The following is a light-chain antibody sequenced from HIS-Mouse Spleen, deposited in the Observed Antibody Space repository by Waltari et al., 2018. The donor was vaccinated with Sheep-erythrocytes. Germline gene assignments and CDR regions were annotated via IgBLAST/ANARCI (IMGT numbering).Light chain of an antibody. Sequence: SSELTQPPSVSVSPGQTASITCSGDKLGDKYACWYQQKPGQSPVLVIYQDTKRPSGMPERFPGSNAGSTATLTISGTQAMDEADYYCQAWDSSIVVFGGGTKLTVL. CDR3: QAWDSSIVV. J-gene: IGLJ2*01. V-gene: IGLV3-1*01. CDR2: QDT. CDR1: KLGDKY.